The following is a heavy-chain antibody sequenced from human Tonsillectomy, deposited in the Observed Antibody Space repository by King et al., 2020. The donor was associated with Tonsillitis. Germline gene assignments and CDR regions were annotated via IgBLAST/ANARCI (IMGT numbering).Heavy chain of an antibody. CDR1: GFTFSSYA. CDR2: ISGSGGST. D-gene: IGHD1-26*01. V-gene: IGHV3-23*04. J-gene: IGHJ3*02. Sequence: VQLVESGGGFVQPGGSLRLSCAASGFTFSSYALSWVRQAPGTGLEWVSTISGSGGSTYYADSVKGRFTISRDNSKHTVYLEMNSLRAEDTAVYYCAKADSEWEPYVEAFDIWGQGTMVTVSS. CDR3: AKADSEWEPYVEAFDI.